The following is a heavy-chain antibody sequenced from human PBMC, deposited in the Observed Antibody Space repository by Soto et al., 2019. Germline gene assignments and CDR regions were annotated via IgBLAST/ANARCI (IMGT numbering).Heavy chain of an antibody. CDR3: ARSPSWETKVTPYFFDY. Sequence: QVQLVQSGAEVKKPGASVKVSCKASRYTFISYDINWVRQATGQGLEWMGWMNPKSANTGYAQSFQGRVTMTRNTSISTAYKELSSLRSEDTAGYYCARSPSWETKVTPYFFDYWGQGTLVTVSS. D-gene: IGHD4-4*01. CDR2: MNPKSANT. J-gene: IGHJ4*02. V-gene: IGHV1-8*01. CDR1: RYTFISYD.